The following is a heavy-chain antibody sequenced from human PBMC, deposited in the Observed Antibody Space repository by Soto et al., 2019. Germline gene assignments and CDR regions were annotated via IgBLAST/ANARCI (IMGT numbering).Heavy chain of an antibody. CDR1: GFTFDDYA. D-gene: IGHD3-22*01. V-gene: IGHV3-9*01. Sequence: EVQLVESGGGLVQPGRSLRLSCAASGFTFDDYAMHWVRQAPGKGLEWVSGISWNSGSMGYGDSVKGRFTISRDNAKNSMYLQMDSLKADDTALDYCAKDNGGYYDSSGNLDYWGQGTLVTVSS. CDR3: AKDNGGYYDSSGNLDY. J-gene: IGHJ4*02. CDR2: ISWNSGSM.